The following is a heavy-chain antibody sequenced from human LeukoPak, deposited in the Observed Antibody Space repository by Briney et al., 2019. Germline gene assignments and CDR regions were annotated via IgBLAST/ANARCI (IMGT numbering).Heavy chain of an antibody. J-gene: IGHJ5*02. CDR2: ISSSSYI. CDR3: ARVKYSSGSNWFDP. CDR1: GFTFSSYS. V-gene: IGHV3-21*01. D-gene: IGHD6-19*01. Sequence: GGSLRLSCAASGFTFSSYSMNWDRQAPGKGLEWVSSISSSSYIYYADSVKGRFTISRDNAKNSLYLQMNSLRAEDTAVYYCARVKYSSGSNWFDPWGQGTLVTVSS.